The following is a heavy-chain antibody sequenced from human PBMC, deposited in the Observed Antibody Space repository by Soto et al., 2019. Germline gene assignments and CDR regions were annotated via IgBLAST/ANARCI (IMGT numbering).Heavy chain of an antibody. J-gene: IGHJ4*02. CDR3: VQDLGPFGEGSERGDY. D-gene: IGHD3-16*01. CDR1: GFIFSRCG. CDR2: ISYDGINK. V-gene: IGHV3-30*18. Sequence: QVQLVESGGGVVQPGRSLRLSCAASGFIFSRCGMHWVRQAPGKGLEGVAVISYDGINKYYEDSVKGRFAISRDNSKNAMYLQMNSLSADDTAVYFCVQDLGPFGEGSERGDYWGQGTLVAVSS.